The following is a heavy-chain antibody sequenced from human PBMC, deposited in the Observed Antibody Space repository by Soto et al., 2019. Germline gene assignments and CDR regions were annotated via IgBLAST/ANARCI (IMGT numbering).Heavy chain of an antibody. J-gene: IGHJ6*02. V-gene: IGHV1-69*13. Sequence: SVKVSCKASGGTFSSYAISWVRQAPGQGLEWMGGIIPIFGTANYAQKFQGRVTITADESTSTAYMELSSLRSEDTAVYYCAEGRYSSGWDGYYGMDVWVQGTTVTVSS. CDR3: AEGRYSSGWDGYYGMDV. CDR2: IIPIFGTA. D-gene: IGHD6-19*01. CDR1: GGTFSSYA.